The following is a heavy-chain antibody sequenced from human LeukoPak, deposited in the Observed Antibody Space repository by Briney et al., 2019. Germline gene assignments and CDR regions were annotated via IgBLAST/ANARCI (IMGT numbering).Heavy chain of an antibody. CDR2: IKSKAHGGTT. CDR1: GFTFSNAW. Sequence: GGSESLLCAASGFTFSNAWMSWVRQAPGKGLEWIGRIKSKAHGGTTDYAAPVKCRFTISRDDSKNTLYLQMNSLKTEDTAVYYCTTSTLFSGSYPDDYWRKGTLVSVSS. V-gene: IGHV3-15*01. D-gene: IGHD1-26*01. J-gene: IGHJ4*02. CDR3: TTSTLFSGSYPDDY.